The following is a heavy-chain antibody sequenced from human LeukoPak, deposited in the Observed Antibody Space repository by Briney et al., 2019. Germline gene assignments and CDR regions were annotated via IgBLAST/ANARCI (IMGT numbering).Heavy chain of an antibody. CDR2: INPSGGST. V-gene: IGHV1-46*01. Sequence: GASVKVSCKASGYTFTSYYMHWVRQAPGQGLEWMGIINPSGGSTSYAQKFQGRVTMTRDTSTSTVYMELSSLRSEDTAVYYCATVREEDAFDIWGQGTMVTVSS. CDR3: ATVREEDAFDI. CDR1: GYTFTSYY. D-gene: IGHD1-26*01. J-gene: IGHJ3*02.